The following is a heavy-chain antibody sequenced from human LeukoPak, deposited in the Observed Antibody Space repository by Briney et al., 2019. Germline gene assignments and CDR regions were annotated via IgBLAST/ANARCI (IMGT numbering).Heavy chain of an antibody. J-gene: IGHJ6*02. CDR1: GGSISSSNYY. V-gene: IGHV4-39*07. Sequence: SETLSLTCTVSGGSISSSNYYWGWIRQPPGKGLEWIGSMSYSGSTHYNPSLKSRVTISVDTSKNQFSLKLSSVTAADTAVYYCARLAVTTNGMDVWGQGTTVTVSS. CDR2: MSYSGST. CDR3: ARLAVTTNGMDV. D-gene: IGHD4-11*01.